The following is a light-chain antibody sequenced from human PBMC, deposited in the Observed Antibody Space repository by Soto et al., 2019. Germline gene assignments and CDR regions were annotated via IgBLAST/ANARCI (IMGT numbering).Light chain of an antibody. CDR3: QQYGSSPLT. CDR1: QSVSSNY. V-gene: IGKV3-20*01. Sequence: EIVLTQSPGTLSLSPGERATLSCRASQSVSSNYLGWYQQKPGQAPRVLIYGASNRATGIPDRFSGSGSGTDFPLTISRLEPEDFAVYYCQQYGSSPLTFGGGTEVEIK. CDR2: GAS. J-gene: IGKJ4*01.